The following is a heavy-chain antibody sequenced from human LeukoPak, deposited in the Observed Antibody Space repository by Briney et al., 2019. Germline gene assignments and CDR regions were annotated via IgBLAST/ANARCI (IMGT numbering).Heavy chain of an antibody. Sequence: ASVKVSCKASGYTFTSYGISWVRQAPGQGLEWMGWISAYNGNTNYAQKLQGRVTMTTDTSTSTAYMELSRLRSDDTAVYYCARLGCSSTSCYPFNWGQGTLVTVSS. CDR3: ARLGCSSTSCYPFN. J-gene: IGHJ4*02. D-gene: IGHD2-2*01. CDR2: ISAYNGNT. V-gene: IGHV1-18*01. CDR1: GYTFTSYG.